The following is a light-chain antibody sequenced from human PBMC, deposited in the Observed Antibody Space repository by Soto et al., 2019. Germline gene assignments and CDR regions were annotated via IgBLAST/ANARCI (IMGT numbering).Light chain of an antibody. Sequence: EIVLTQSPATLSLSPGEGGTVSCRASQRVRSYLAWYQQKPGQAPRLLIFDASSRATGIPDRFRGSGSGTDFTLTISRLEPEDLAVYYCQQYGFSPPWTFGQGTKVEI. CDR3: QQYGFSPPWT. CDR2: DAS. CDR1: QRVRSY. J-gene: IGKJ1*01. V-gene: IGKV3-20*01.